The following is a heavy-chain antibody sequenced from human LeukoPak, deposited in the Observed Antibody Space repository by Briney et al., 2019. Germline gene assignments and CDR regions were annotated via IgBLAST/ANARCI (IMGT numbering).Heavy chain of an antibody. CDR2: IIPIFGTA. CDR1: GYTFTGYY. CDR3: ASRTTVVVTAPFDY. D-gene: IGHD2-21*02. J-gene: IGHJ4*02. V-gene: IGHV1-69*13. Sequence: ASVKVSCKASGYTFTGYYMHWVRQAPGQGLEWMGGIIPIFGTANYAQKFQGRVTITADESTSTAYMELSSLRSEDTAVYYCASRTTVVVTAPFDYWGQGTLVTVSS.